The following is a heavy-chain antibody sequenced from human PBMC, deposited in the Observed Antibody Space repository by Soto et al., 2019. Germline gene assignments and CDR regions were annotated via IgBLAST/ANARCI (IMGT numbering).Heavy chain of an antibody. CDR3: ATGKTFSDWFDH. J-gene: IGHJ5*02. Sequence: SETRSLACTVSVFSIVTYYWAWIRQPAGKGLEWIGRIYSSGSTKYNPSLQSRVTMSLDTSNNQFSLRLTSVTAAETAVYYSATGKTFSDWFDHWGQGTLVTVSS. D-gene: IGHD3-3*02. V-gene: IGHV4-4*07. CDR2: IYSSGST. CDR1: VFSIVTYY.